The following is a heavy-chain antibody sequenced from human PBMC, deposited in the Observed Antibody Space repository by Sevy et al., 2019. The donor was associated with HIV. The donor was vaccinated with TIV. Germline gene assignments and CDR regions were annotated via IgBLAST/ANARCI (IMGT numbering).Heavy chain of an antibody. V-gene: IGHV3-49*04. CDR2: IRSKTFRGTT. D-gene: IGHD6-13*01. CDR1: GLTFSDYA. J-gene: IGHJ4*02. CDR3: AVGQYQQLSPFDS. Sequence: GGSLRLSCTASGLTFSDYAMSWVRQAPGKGLEWLGLIRSKTFRGTTEYAASVKGRFTISRDDSKNIAYLQMNSLKTEDTAVYYCAVGQYQQLSPFDSWGQGTLVTVS.